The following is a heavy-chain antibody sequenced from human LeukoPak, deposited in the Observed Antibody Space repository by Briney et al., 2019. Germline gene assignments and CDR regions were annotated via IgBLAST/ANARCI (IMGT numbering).Heavy chain of an antibody. CDR2: INPNSGGT. J-gene: IGHJ4*02. CDR1: GYTFTGYY. D-gene: IGHD5-18*01. CDR3: ARLGGYTYLLDS. V-gene: IGHV1-2*02. Sequence: ASVKVSCKASGYTFTGYYMHWVRQAPGQGLEWMGWINPNSGGTNYAQKFQGRVTMTRDTSISTAYMELSGLTSDDTALYYCARLGGYTYLLDSWGQGTLVTVSS.